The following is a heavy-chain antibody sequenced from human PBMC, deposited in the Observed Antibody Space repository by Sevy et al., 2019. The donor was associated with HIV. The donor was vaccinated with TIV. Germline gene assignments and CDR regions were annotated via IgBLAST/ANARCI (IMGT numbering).Heavy chain of an antibody. CDR3: AKDLGVGSSSWPTDY. D-gene: IGHD6-13*01. CDR2: ISYDGSYK. J-gene: IGHJ4*02. CDR1: GFTLSNYG. Sequence: GGSLRLSCAASGFTLSNYGMHWVRQAPGKGLEWVAVISYDGSYKYYTDSVKGRFTISRDNSKNTLYLQMNSLRAEDTAVYYCAKDLGVGSSSWPTDYWGQGTLVTVSS. V-gene: IGHV3-30*18.